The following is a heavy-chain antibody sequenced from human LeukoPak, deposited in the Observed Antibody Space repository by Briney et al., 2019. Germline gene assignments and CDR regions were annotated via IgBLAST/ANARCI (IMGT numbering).Heavy chain of an antibody. CDR2: IIPILGIA. V-gene: IGHV1-69*04. CDR1: GGTFSSYT. J-gene: IGHJ4*02. CDR3: ARDAYSSLPWYYFDY. D-gene: IGHD6-6*01. Sequence: GASVKVSCKASGGTFSSYTISWVRQAPGQGPEWMGRIIPILGIANYAQKFQGRVTITADKSTSTAYMELSSLRSEDTAVYYCARDAYSSLPWYYFDYWGQGTLVTVSS.